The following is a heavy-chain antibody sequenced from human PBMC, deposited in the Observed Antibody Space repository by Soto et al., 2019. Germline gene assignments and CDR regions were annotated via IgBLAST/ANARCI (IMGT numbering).Heavy chain of an antibody. V-gene: IGHV3-9*01. Sequence: GRSLRLSCGASGFTFDDYAMHWVRQAPGKGLEWVSGISWNSGSIGYADSVKGRFTISRDNAKNSLYLQMNSLRAEDTALYYCAKFSGFRSGEYTNWFDPWGQGTLVTVSS. J-gene: IGHJ5*02. CDR1: GFTFDDYA. CDR2: ISWNSGSI. CDR3: AKFSGFRSGEYTNWFDP. D-gene: IGHD4-17*01.